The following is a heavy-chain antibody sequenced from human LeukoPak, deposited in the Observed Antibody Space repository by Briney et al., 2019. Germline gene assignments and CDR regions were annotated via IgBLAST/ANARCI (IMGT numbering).Heavy chain of an antibody. J-gene: IGHJ4*02. D-gene: IGHD1-26*01. CDR2: IKEDGSEK. CDR1: GFMFSRYW. Sequence: GGSLRLSCAASGFMFSRYWMSWVRQAPGKGLEWVANIKEDGSEKDYVDYVKGRFTISRDNARNSLYLQMNSLRGEDTAVYYCASGIRAFDNWGQGTLVTVSA. V-gene: IGHV3-7*01. CDR3: ASGIRAFDN.